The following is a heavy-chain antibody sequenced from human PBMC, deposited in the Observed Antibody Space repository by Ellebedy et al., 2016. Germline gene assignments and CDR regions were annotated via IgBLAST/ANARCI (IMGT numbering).Heavy chain of an antibody. CDR3: RQGHYFDQ. CDR2: ISAGSDTT. CDR1: GFNFNTFF. V-gene: IGHV3-23*01. J-gene: IGHJ4*02. Sequence: GESLKISXTASGFNFNTFFMSWVRQAPGKGLEWVSTISAGSDTTRLADSVKGRFTISRDSSKNSVYLRMSNLRVDDTALYYCRQGHYFDQWGQGALVTVSS.